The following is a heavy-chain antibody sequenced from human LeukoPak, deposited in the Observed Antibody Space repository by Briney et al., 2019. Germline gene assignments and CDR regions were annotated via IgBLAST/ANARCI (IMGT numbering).Heavy chain of an antibody. CDR2: MNPKSGNT. CDR3: ARVNGLPDY. Sequence: GASVKVSCKASGYTFTSYDINWVRQATGQGLEWMGWMNPKSGNTGYAQRLQGKVTMTRDTSISTAYMELSSLTFDDTAIYYCARVNGLPDYWGQGTLVTVSS. J-gene: IGHJ4*02. V-gene: IGHV1-8*01. CDR1: GYTFTSYD. D-gene: IGHD2-8*01.